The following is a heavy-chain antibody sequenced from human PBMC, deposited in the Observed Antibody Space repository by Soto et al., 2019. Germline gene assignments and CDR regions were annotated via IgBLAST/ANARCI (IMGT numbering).Heavy chain of an antibody. CDR3: AVAVAGTLYYYYYGMDV. V-gene: IGHV1-2*02. CDR1: GYTFTGYY. D-gene: IGHD6-19*01. J-gene: IGHJ6*02. CDR2: INPNSGGT. Sequence: QVQLVQSGAEVKKPGASVKVSCKASGYTFTGYYMHWVRQAPGQGLEWMGWINPNSGGTNYAQKFQGRVTMTRDTSISTAYMELRRLRSDDTAGYYWAVAVAGTLYYYYYGMDVWGQGTTVTVSS.